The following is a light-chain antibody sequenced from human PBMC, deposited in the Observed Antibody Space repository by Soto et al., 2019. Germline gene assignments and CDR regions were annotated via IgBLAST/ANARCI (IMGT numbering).Light chain of an antibody. CDR2: EVS. CDR1: SSDVGGYNY. CDR3: QSYDTSVSGARV. J-gene: IGLJ3*02. Sequence: QSVLTQPASVSGSPGQSITISCTGTSSDVGGYNYVSWYQQHPGKAPKLMIYEVSNRPSGVSNRFSGSKSGNTASLTISGLQAEDEADYYCQSYDTSVSGARVFGGGTKVTVL. V-gene: IGLV2-14*01.